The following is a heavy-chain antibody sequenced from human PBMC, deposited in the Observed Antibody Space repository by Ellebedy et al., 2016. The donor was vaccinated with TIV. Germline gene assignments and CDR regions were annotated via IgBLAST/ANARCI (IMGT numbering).Heavy chain of an antibody. CDR1: GFKFEDYA. J-gene: IGHJ4*02. Sequence: GGSLRLXXAASGFKFEDYAMHWVRQVPGKGLEWVSGISWNSGSLNYADSVKGRFTVSRDNAKNSLFLQMTSLTAEDTAVYYCTRSLDYWGQGTLVTVSS. V-gene: IGHV3-9*01. CDR2: ISWNSGSL. CDR3: TRSLDY.